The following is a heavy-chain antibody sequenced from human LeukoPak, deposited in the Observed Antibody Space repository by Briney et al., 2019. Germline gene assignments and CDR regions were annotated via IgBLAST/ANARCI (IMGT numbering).Heavy chain of an antibody. Sequence: PGGSLRLSCAASGFTFDDYGMSWVRQAPGKGLEWVSGINWNGGSTGYADSVKGRFTISRDNAKNSLYLQMNSQGAEDTAVYYCASYPHTPIDYWGQGTLVTVSS. CDR1: GFTFDDYG. CDR2: INWNGGST. CDR3: ASYPHTPIDY. J-gene: IGHJ4*02. V-gene: IGHV3-20*04. D-gene: IGHD5-18*01.